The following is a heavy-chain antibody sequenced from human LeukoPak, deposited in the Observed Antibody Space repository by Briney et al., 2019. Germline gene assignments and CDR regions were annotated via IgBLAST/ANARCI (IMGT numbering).Heavy chain of an antibody. D-gene: IGHD4/OR15-4a*01. V-gene: IGHV4-59*08. CDR3: ARRALDNWYFDV. Sequence: PSETLSLTCTVSDSSITSTYYWAWFRQPPGKGLQWIAYINYSGSTNSNPSLKSRVTISVDTSKDEFSLRLGSVTAADTAVYYCARRALDNWYFDVWGRGTLVTVSS. CDR2: INYSGST. J-gene: IGHJ2*01. CDR1: DSSITSTYY.